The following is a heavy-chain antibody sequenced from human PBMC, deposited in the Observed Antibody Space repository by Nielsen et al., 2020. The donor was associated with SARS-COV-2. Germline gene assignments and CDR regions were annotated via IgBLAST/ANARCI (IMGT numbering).Heavy chain of an antibody. CDR1: GFSFSGSA. Sequence: GGSLRLSCAGSGFSFSGSAMHWVRQASGKGLEWVGRIRSRGNGYATAYAASVKGRFTISRDDSNNTAYLQMNSLKTEDTAVYYCSRAYDYEAFDIWGQGTLVTVSS. D-gene: IGHD5-12*01. CDR2: IRSRGNGYAT. CDR3: SRAYDYEAFDI. J-gene: IGHJ3*02. V-gene: IGHV3-73*01.